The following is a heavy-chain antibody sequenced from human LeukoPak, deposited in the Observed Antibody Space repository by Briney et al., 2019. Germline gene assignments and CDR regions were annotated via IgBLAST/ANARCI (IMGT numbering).Heavy chain of an antibody. J-gene: IGHJ4*02. CDR2: INHSGST. D-gene: IGHD4-17*01. Sequence: SETLSLTCAVYGGSFSGYYWSWIRQPPGKGLEWIGEINHSGSTNYNPSLKRRVTISVDTSKNQFSLKLSSVTAADTAVYYCARGTMTTVTYYFDYWGQGTLVTVSS. CDR1: GGSFSGYY. V-gene: IGHV4-34*01. CDR3: ARGTMTTVTYYFDY.